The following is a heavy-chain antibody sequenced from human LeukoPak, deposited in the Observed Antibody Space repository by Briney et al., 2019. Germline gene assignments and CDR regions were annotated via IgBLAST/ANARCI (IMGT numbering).Heavy chain of an antibody. V-gene: IGHV7-4-1*02. CDR2: INTSTGKP. Sequence: ASVKVSCKASGYTFTCYAMDWVRQVPGQGLEWMGWINTSTGKPTYAQGFTGRFFFSLDTSVSTAYLQISSLKAEDTAVYYCARDPGSGSYLGLPDYWGQGTLVTVSS. CDR1: GYTFTCYA. J-gene: IGHJ4*02. CDR3: ARDPGSGSYLGLPDY. D-gene: IGHD3-10*01.